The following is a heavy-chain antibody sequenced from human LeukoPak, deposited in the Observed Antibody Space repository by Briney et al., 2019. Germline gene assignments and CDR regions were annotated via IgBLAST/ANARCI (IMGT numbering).Heavy chain of an antibody. Sequence: GGSLRLSCAASGLSFSSYEMNWVRQASGKGLVWVSYISRSGSNIYYADSAKGRFTISRDNAGNSLYLQMNSVTAEDTAVYYCARERGMVNYFHYYMDVWGKGTTVTVSS. CDR1: GLSFSSYE. V-gene: IGHV3-48*03. CDR3: ARERGMVNYFHYYMDV. CDR2: ISRSGSNI. J-gene: IGHJ6*03. D-gene: IGHD5-18*01.